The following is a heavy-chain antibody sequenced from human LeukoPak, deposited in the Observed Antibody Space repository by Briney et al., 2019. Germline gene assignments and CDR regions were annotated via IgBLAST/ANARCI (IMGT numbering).Heavy chain of an antibody. CDR2: INEDGSVK. CDR3: MAESSSPWEGY. CDR1: GFRFSRHW. V-gene: IGHV3-7*01. Sequence: GGSLRLSCADSGFRFSRHWMGWVRQAPGKGLEWVANINEDGSVKNYVDSVRGRFTVSRDNAKNSLYLQVNSLQGEDTAVYYCMAESSSPWEGYWGQGTLVTVSS. D-gene: IGHD6-6*01. J-gene: IGHJ4*02.